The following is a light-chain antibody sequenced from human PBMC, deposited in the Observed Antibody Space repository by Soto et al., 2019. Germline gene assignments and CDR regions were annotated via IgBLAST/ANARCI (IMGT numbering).Light chain of an antibody. CDR3: QQRSVWPIT. CDR2: DAS. Sequence: QSPATLSVSQRHRATLSCRARQSVSSSNLAWYQQKRGQSPRLLIYDASHRATGVPARFSGSGSGTDFTLTISGLEPEDFAVYYCQQRSVWPITFGQGTRLEIK. V-gene: IGKV3D-20*02. CDR1: QSVSSSN. J-gene: IGKJ5*01.